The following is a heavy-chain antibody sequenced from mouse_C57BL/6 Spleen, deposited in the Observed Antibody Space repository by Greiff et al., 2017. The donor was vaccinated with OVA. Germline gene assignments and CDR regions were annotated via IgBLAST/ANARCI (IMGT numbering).Heavy chain of an antibody. CDR1: GFTFSSYA. J-gene: IGHJ4*01. CDR2: ISSGGDYI. Sequence: EVHLVESGEGLVKPGGSLKLSCAASGFTFSSYAMSWVRQTPEKRLEWVAYISSGGDYIYYADTVKGRFTISRDNARNTLYLQMSSLKSEDTAMYYCTRYYYGSSYPPYAMDYWGQGTSVTVSS. V-gene: IGHV5-9-1*02. D-gene: IGHD1-1*01. CDR3: TRYYYGSSYPPYAMDY.